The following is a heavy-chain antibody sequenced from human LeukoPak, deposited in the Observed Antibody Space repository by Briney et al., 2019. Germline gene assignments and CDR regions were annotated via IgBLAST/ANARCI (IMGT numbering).Heavy chain of an antibody. CDR3: ARLWFGE. D-gene: IGHD3-10*01. J-gene: IGHJ4*02. Sequence: PSETLSLTCTVSGASIRSGDYYWSWIRQPPGKGLEWIGYIYDSGSTYYNPSLKSRITISVDTSENRFSLKLSSVTATDTAVYYCARLWFGEWGQGTLVTVSS. CDR1: GASIRSGDYY. V-gene: IGHV4-30-4*01. CDR2: IYDSGST.